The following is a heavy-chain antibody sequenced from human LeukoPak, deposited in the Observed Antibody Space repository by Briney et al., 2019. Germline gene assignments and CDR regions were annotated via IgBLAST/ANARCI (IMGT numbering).Heavy chain of an antibody. CDR1: GYTFTSYY. J-gene: IGHJ3*02. V-gene: IGHV1-46*01. CDR3: VRDESSSSWEDGGDAFDI. CDR2: INPSGGST. D-gene: IGHD6-13*01. Sequence: ASVKVSCKASGYTFTSYYMHWVRQAPGQGLEWMGIINPSGGSTSYAQKFQGRVTMTRDTSTSTVYMELSSLRSEDTAVYYCVRDESSSSWEDGGDAFDIWGQGTMVTVSS.